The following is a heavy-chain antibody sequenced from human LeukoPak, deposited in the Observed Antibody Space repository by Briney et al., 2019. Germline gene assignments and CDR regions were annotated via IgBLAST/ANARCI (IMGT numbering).Heavy chain of an antibody. CDR2: INAGNGNT. D-gene: IGHD3-10*01. V-gene: IGHV1-3*01. J-gene: IGHJ5*01. CDR1: GYTFTSYA. Sequence: ASVKVSCKASGYTFTSYAMHWVRQAPGQRLEWMGWINAGNGNTKYSQKFQGRVTITRDTSASTAYMELSSLRSEDTAVYHCARVHERSNWYDYWGQGTLVTVSS. CDR3: ARVHERSNWYDY.